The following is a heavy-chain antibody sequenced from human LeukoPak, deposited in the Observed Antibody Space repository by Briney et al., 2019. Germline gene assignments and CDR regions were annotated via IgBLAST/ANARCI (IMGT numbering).Heavy chain of an antibody. D-gene: IGHD4-23*01. Sequence: SETRSLTCTVSGGSLSSSRYYWGWLRHPPVKGLEWIGSIYYSGSTYYNPSLKSRVTISVDTSKSQFSLKLSSVTAADTAVYYCARLFGGNSHGDYWGQGTLVTVSS. V-gene: IGHV4-39*01. CDR1: GGSLSSSRYY. CDR2: IYYSGST. CDR3: ARLFGGNSHGDY. J-gene: IGHJ4*02.